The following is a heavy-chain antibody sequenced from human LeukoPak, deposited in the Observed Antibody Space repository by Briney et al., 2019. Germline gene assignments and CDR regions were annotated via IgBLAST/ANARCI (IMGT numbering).Heavy chain of an antibody. D-gene: IGHD3-3*01. Sequence: SETLSLTCTVSGGSTSSSNYYWGWIRQPPGKGLEWIGGIHYSGNTYYNPSLKSRVTISIDTSRNQFSLKLSSVTAADTAVYYCARLGAGPTYYDFWSGYSSFYFDYWGQGTLVTVSS. V-gene: IGHV4-39*01. CDR3: ARLGAGPTYYDFWSGYSSFYFDY. J-gene: IGHJ4*02. CDR1: GGSTSSSNYY. CDR2: IHYSGNT.